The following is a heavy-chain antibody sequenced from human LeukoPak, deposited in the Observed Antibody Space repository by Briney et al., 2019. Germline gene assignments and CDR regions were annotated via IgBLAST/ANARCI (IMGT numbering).Heavy chain of an antibody. Sequence: PSETLSLTCTVSGGSISSYYWSWIRQPPGKGLEWIGYIYYSGSTNYNPSLKSRVTISADTSKNQFSLKLSSVTAADTAVYYCAALNYDSSGYAEYFQHWGQGTLVTVSS. V-gene: IGHV4-59*08. D-gene: IGHD3-22*01. J-gene: IGHJ1*01. CDR1: GGSISSYY. CDR2: IYYSGST. CDR3: AALNYDSSGYAEYFQH.